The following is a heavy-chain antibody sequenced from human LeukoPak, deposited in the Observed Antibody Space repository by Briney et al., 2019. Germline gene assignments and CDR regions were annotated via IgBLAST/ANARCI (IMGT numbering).Heavy chain of an antibody. J-gene: IGHJ5*02. CDR1: GYSFTTYW. V-gene: IGHV5-51*01. CDR2: IYPDDSDT. D-gene: IGHD3-10*01. CDR3: ERQRGASGTINHFDP. Sequence: NAGESLKVSCKTSGYSFTTYWIGWVRQMPGTGLEWVGAIYPDDSDTRYSPSFQGQVVISADRSIRTAYLQWNTLKTSDTAMYYCERQRGASGTINHFDPWGQGTLVTVSS.